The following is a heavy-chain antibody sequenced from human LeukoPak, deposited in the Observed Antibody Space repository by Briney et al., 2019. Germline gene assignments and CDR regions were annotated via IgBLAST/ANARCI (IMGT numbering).Heavy chain of an antibody. CDR2: IYYSGNT. CDR1: GGSISSYY. D-gene: IGHD6-13*01. CDR3: ASYSSSWYDLGLDP. Sequence: SETLSLTCTVSGGSISSYYWSWIRQPPGKGLEWIGYIYYSGNTNYNPSLKSRVTISVDTSKNQFSLKLSSVTAAVTAVYYCASYSSSWYDLGLDPWGQGTLVTVSS. J-gene: IGHJ5*02. V-gene: IGHV4-59*01.